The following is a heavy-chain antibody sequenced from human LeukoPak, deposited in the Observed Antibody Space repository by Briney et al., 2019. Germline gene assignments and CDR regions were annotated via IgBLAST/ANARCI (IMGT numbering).Heavy chain of an antibody. V-gene: IGHV3-30*19. CDR1: GFTFSSYG. J-gene: IGHJ4*02. Sequence: GGSLRLSCAASGFTFSSYGMHWVRQAPGKGLEWVAVISYDGGNKQYADSAKGRFTISRDNSKNTLYLQTNSLRAEDTAVYYCARGQFRLHSYDGSTFDYWGQGTLVSVSS. CDR3: ARGQFRLHSYDGSTFDY. CDR2: ISYDGGNK. D-gene: IGHD3-22*01.